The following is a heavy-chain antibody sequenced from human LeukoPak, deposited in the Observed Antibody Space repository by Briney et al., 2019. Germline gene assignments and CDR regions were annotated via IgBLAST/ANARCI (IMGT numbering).Heavy chain of an antibody. CDR2: IYYSGIT. CDR1: GDSIKTYY. CDR3: AAGGGYSSAWSL. D-gene: IGHD6-13*01. Sequence: PSETLSLTCSVSGDSIKTYYWNWLRQPPGKGLEWIANIYYSGITSYNPSLRSRVTMSVDTSTNQVSLNLNSVTTGDTAVYYCAAGGGYSSAWSLWGQGTLVTVSS. V-gene: IGHV4-59*01. J-gene: IGHJ4*02.